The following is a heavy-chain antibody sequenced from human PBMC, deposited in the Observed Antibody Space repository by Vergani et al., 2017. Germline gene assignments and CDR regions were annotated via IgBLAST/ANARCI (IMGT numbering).Heavy chain of an antibody. CDR3: AKQICELWNGYSYYFHYYMDV. V-gene: IGHV4-39*01. Sequence: QVLLQESGPGLVKPSETLSLTCTVSGGSVDSRKHYWGWIRQPPGKGLEWLGTVSYSGATYYTPSLKNRVTVSLNTSENQFSLQMSSVTAADTAVYYCAKQICELWNGYSYYFHYYMDVWGKGTTVTVSS. D-gene: IGHD5-12*01. CDR2: VSYSGAT. CDR1: GGSVDSRKHY. J-gene: IGHJ6*03.